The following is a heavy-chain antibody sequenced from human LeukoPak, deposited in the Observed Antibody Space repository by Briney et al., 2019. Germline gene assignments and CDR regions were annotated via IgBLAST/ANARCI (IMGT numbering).Heavy chain of an antibody. Sequence: SETLSLTCTVSGGSISSYYWSWIRQPAGKGLEWIGRIYTSGSTNYNPSLKSRVTISIDTSKNQFSLKLKSVTAADTAVYYCARTYYYGSGSYYDSRDGFDVWGQGTMVTVSS. V-gene: IGHV4-4*07. CDR1: GGSISSYY. J-gene: IGHJ3*01. D-gene: IGHD3-10*01. CDR3: ARTYYYGSGSYYDSRDGFDV. CDR2: IYTSGST.